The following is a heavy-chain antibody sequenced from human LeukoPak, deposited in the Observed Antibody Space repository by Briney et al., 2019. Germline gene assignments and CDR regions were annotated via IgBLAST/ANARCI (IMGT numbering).Heavy chain of an antibody. V-gene: IGHV1-58*01. CDR3: AAAFSDFWSGQFDY. J-gene: IGHJ4*02. D-gene: IGHD3-3*01. CDR1: GFTFTSSA. CDR2: IVVGSGNT. Sequence: GASVKVSCKASGFTFTSSAVQWVRQARGQRLEWIGWIVVGSGNTNYAQKLQERVTITRDMSTSTAYMELSSLRSEDTAVYYCAAAFSDFWSGQFDYWGQGTLVTVSS.